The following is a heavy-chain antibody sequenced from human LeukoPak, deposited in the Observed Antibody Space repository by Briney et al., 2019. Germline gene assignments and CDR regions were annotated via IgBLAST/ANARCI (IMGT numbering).Heavy chain of an antibody. D-gene: IGHD3-22*01. V-gene: IGHV3-23*01. Sequence: GGSLRLSCADSGFTFKIYAMNWVRQAPGKGLEWVSLISVGGDRTHYADSVKGRFIISRDDSKNTLYLQMNSLKVEDTAIYYCAKDYDSTNLFDRPLDYWGQGTLVTVSS. J-gene: IGHJ4*02. CDR2: ISVGGDRT. CDR1: GFTFKIYA. CDR3: AKDYDSTNLFDRPLDY.